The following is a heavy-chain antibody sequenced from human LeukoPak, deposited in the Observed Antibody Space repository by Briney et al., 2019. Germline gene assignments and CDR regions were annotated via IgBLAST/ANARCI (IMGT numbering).Heavy chain of an antibody. CDR1: GFSFSTSM. V-gene: IGHV3-23*01. J-gene: IGHJ4*02. CDR2: ILQDAETT. Sequence: GGSLRLSCAASGFSFSTSMMSWVRRVPGRGLEWVSTILQDAETTYYADSVRGRFTISRDNFKDTLFLQMSSLRAEDTAIYYCTKRDGPSFDYWGQGALVTVSS. CDR3: TKRDGPSFDY. D-gene: IGHD5-24*01.